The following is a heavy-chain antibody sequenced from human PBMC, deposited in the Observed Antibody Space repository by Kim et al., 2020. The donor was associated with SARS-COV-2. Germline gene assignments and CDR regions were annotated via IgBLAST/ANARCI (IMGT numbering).Heavy chain of an antibody. CDR1: GYTFTGYA. CDR3: ARDPNYYGSGSYQRGSDY. V-gene: IGHV7-4-1*02. J-gene: IGHJ4*02. CDR2: INTNTGDP. D-gene: IGHD3-10*01. Sequence: ASVKVSCKASGYTFTGYAMNWVRQAPGQGLEWMGWINTNTGDPTYAQGFTGRFVFSLDTSVSTAYLQISSLKAEDTAVYFCARDPNYYGSGSYQRGSDYWGQGTLVTVSS.